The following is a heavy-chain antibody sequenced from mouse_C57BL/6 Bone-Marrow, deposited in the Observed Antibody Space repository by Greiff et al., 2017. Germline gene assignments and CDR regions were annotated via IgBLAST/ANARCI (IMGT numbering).Heavy chain of an antibody. V-gene: IGHV3-6*01. Sequence: VQLKESGPGLVKPSQSLSLTCSVTGYSITSGYYWNWIRQFPGNKLEWMGYISYDGSNNYNPSLKNRISITRDTSKNQFFLKLNSVTTEDTATYYCARRGWLLRDYWGQGTTLTVSS. D-gene: IGHD2-3*01. CDR3: ARRGWLLRDY. CDR2: ISYDGSN. J-gene: IGHJ2*01. CDR1: GYSITSGYY.